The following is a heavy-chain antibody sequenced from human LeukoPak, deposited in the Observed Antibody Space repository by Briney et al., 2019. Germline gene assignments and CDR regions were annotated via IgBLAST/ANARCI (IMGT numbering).Heavy chain of an antibody. Sequence: GESLKISCKGSGYSFSSYWIGWLRQMPGKGLEWMGILHPGDSDTRYSPSFQGQVTISADKSISTAYLQWSSLKASDTAMYYCARGDTEVAATADYWGQGTLVTVSS. CDR1: GYSFSSYW. CDR3: ARGDTEVAATADY. CDR2: LHPGDSDT. J-gene: IGHJ4*02. V-gene: IGHV5-51*01. D-gene: IGHD6-19*01.